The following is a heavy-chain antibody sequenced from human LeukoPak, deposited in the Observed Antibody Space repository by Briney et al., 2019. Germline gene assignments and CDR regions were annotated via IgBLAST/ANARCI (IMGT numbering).Heavy chain of an antibody. Sequence: XETLSLTCTVSGDSTSSDRYYGGWVRQPPGKGLEWIGNIYYSGSTYYNPSLKSRVTMSVDTPKNQFFLKLNSVTAADTAVYYCARGRPYSGGYHLDYWGQGTLVTVSA. J-gene: IGHJ4*02. CDR3: ARGRPYSGGYHLDY. CDR1: GDSTSSDRYY. D-gene: IGHD1-26*01. CDR2: IYYSGST. V-gene: IGHV4-39*02.